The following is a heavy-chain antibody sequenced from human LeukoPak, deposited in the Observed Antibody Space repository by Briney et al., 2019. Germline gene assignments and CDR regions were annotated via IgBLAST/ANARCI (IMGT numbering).Heavy chain of an antibody. CDR3: AKDLSSGSRRAY. CDR1: GFTFSSHA. J-gene: IGHJ4*02. V-gene: IGHV3-23*01. Sequence: PGGSLRLSCAASGFTFSSHAMSWVRQAPGKGLEWVSVISGGGGTTYYADSVKGRFTISRDNSKNTLSLQMNSLRAEDTGVYYCAKDLSSGSRRAYWGQGTLVTVSS. D-gene: IGHD6-19*01. CDR2: ISGGGGTT.